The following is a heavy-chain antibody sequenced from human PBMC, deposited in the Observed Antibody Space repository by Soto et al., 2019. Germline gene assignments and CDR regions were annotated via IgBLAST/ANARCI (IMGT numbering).Heavy chain of an antibody. D-gene: IGHD6-13*01. CDR3: ARDLGSSWYPEYFQH. CDR2: ISSSSSTI. CDR1: GFTFSSYS. J-gene: IGHJ1*01. Sequence: EVQLVESGGGLVQPGGSLRLSCAASGFTFSSYSMNWVRQAPGKGLEWVSYISSSSSTIYYADSVKGRFTISRDNAKNSRYLEMKILRAEDTAVHYCARDLGSSWYPEYFQHWGQGTLVTVSS. V-gene: IGHV3-48*01.